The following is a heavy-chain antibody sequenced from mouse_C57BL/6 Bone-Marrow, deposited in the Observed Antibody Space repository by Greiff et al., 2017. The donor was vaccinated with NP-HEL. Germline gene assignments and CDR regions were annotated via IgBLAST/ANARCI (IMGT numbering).Heavy chain of an antibody. D-gene: IGHD1-1*01. CDR2: ISNGGGSH. Sequence: EVHPVESGGGLVQPGGSLKLSCAASGFTFSDYYMYWVRQTPEKRLEWVAYISNGGGSHYYPDTVKGRFTISRDNAKNTLYLQMSRLKSEDTAMYYCARRDYGSSSYWYFDVWGTGTTVTVSS. CDR1: GFTFSDYY. J-gene: IGHJ1*03. V-gene: IGHV5-12*01. CDR3: ARRDYGSSSYWYFDV.